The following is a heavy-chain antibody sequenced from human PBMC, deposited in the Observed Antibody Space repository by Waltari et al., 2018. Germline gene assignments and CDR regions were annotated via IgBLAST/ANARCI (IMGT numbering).Heavy chain of an antibody. J-gene: IGHJ4*02. CDR3: AGRADYGVDY. Sequence: QVQLQESGPGLVKPSETLSLPCTVPGCPLSRSSWTWIRQPPGKGLEWIGYIYYSGGTNYNPSLKSRVTISVDTSKNQFSLKLSSVTAADTAVYYCAGRADYGVDYWGQGTLVTVSS. V-gene: IGHV4-59*01. D-gene: IGHD4-17*01. CDR1: GCPLSRSS. CDR2: IYYSGGT.